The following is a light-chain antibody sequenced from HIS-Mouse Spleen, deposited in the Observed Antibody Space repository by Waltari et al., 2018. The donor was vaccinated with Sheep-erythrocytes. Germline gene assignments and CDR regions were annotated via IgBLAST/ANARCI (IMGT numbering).Light chain of an antibody. CDR2: EVS. J-gene: IGLJ1*01. CDR3: SSYTSSSTYV. Sequence: QSALTQPASVSGSPGQSIPISCTGTISDVGGYNYVSWYQQHPGKDPKLMIYEVSNRPSGVSNRFSGSKSGNTASLTISGLQAEDEADYYCSSYTSSSTYVFGTGTKVTVL. CDR1: ISDVGGYNY. V-gene: IGLV2-14*01.